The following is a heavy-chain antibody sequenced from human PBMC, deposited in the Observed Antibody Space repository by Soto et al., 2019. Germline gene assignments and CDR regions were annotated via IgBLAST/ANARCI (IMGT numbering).Heavy chain of an antibody. J-gene: IGHJ6*02. D-gene: IGHD5-18*01. Sequence: PSETLSLTCTVSGDSMDRYYWTWLRQSPGKGLEWIGYIHSTGSTNYNPSLMSRVTMSVDTSKIQFSLNLSSMAAADTAVYYCACIFSGGYSYGFYYYGMDVWGQGTTVTVSS. V-gene: IGHV4-59*08. CDR1: GDSMDRYY. CDR3: ACIFSGGYSYGFYYYGMDV. CDR2: IHSTGST.